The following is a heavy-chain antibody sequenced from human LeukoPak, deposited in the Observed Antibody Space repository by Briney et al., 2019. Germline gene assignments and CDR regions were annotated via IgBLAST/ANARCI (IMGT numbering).Heavy chain of an antibody. CDR2: FYPDGSTT. D-gene: IGHD2-8*02. CDR3: TRVQAGRSGLMDV. Sequence: PGGSLRLSCAASGFTLSDYWMHWVRQVPGEGLVWVSRFYPDGSTTNYADSVKGRFTTSRDNAKNTLYLQMNSLRAEDTALYYCTRVQAGRSGLMDVWGRGTTVTVSS. CDR1: GFTLSDYW. J-gene: IGHJ6*02. V-gene: IGHV3-74*01.